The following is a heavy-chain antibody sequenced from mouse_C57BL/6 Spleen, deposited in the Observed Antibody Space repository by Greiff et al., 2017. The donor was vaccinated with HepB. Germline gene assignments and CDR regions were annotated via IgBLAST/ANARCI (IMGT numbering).Heavy chain of an antibody. Sequence: EVQLQQSGPELVKPGASVKISCKASGYTFTDYYMNWVKQSHGKSLEWIGDINPNNGGTSYNQKFKGKATLTVDKSSSTAYMELRSLTSEDSAVYYCARYYGFDWGQGTSVTVSS. CDR3: ARYYGFD. V-gene: IGHV1-26*01. D-gene: IGHD1-1*01. CDR2: INPNNGGT. CDR1: GYTFTDYY. J-gene: IGHJ4*01.